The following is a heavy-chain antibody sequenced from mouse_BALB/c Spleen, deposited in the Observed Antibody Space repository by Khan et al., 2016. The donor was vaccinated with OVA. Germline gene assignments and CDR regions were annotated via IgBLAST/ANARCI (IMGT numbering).Heavy chain of an antibody. CDR3: ARRGLRWDFDY. J-gene: IGHJ2*01. CDR2: INPSTGYT. CDR1: GYTFINYW. Sequence: VQLQESGAELAKPGASVKMSCKASGYTFINYWILWVKQRPGQSLEWIGYINPSTGYTEYNQNFKDKATLTADKSSSTAYMQLSSLTSEDSEVYYCARRGLRWDFDYWGQGTTLTVSS. D-gene: IGHD1-1*01. V-gene: IGHV1-7*01.